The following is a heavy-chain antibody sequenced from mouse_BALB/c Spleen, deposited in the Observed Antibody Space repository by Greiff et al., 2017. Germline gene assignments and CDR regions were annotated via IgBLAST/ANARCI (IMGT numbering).Heavy chain of an antibody. CDR3: ARGYDGYHYFDY. CDR1: GFTFSSYG. D-gene: IGHD2-3*01. V-gene: IGHV5-6-3*01. Sequence: EVQLVESGGGLVQPGGSLKLSCAASGFTFSSYGMSWVRQTPDKRLELVATINSNGGSTYYPDSVKGRFTISRDNAKNTLYLQMSSLKSEDTAMYYCARGYDGYHYFDYWGQGTTLTVSS. J-gene: IGHJ2*01. CDR2: INSNGGST.